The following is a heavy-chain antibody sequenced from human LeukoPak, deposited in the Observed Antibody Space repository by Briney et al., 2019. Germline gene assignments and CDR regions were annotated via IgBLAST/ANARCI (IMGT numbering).Heavy chain of an antibody. Sequence: SETLSLTCSLSGGSISSSSYYWGWNRQPPGQGLEWIGSIYYSGNTYYNPSLKSRVPISVDTSKNQFSLKLSSVTAADTAVYYCARHQYYYDSSGSYPDYWGQGILVTVSS. CDR2: IYYSGNT. J-gene: IGHJ4*02. CDR3: ARHQYYYDSSGSYPDY. V-gene: IGHV4-39*01. D-gene: IGHD3-22*01. CDR1: GGSISSSSYY.